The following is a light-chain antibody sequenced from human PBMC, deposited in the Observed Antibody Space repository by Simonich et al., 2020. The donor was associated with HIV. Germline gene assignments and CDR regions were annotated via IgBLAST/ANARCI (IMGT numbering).Light chain of an antibody. CDR3: QSYDSSLSGVV. CDR1: SSNIGAGYD. CDR2: GNS. J-gene: IGLJ2*01. Sequence: QSVLTQPPSVSGAPGQRVTISCSGSSSNIGAGYDVHWYQQLPGKAPKLLIYGNSKRPSGVPDRVSGAKSGASASLAITGLQAKDEADYYCQSYDSSLSGVVFGGGTKLTVL. V-gene: IGLV1-40*01.